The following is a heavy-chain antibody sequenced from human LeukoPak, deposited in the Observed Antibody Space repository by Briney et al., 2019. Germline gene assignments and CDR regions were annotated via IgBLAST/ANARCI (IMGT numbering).Heavy chain of an antibody. CDR1: GFTFSSYA. Sequence: GGSLRLSCAASGFTFSSYAMHWVRQAPGKGLEWVAVISYDGSNKYYADSVKGRFTISRDNSKNTLYLQMNSLRAEDTAVYYCARIMGYCSGGSCYPFDYWGQGTLVTVSS. D-gene: IGHD2-15*01. J-gene: IGHJ4*02. CDR3: ARIMGYCSGGSCYPFDY. CDR2: ISYDGSNK. V-gene: IGHV3-30-3*01.